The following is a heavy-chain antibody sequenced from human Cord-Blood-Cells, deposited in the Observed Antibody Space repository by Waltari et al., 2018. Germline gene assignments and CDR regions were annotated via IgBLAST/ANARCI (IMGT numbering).Heavy chain of an antibody. V-gene: IGHV3-33*01. J-gene: IGHJ3*02. CDR1: GFTFSSYG. CDR3: AREWVGATAFDI. CDR2: IWYVGGNK. D-gene: IGHD1-26*01. Sequence: QVQLVESGGGVVQPGRSLRLSCAASGFTFSSYGMHWVRQAPGKGVEWGAVIWYVGGNKYYADTVKGRVTISRDNAKNTLYLQRNSRRAEDTAVYYCAREWVGATAFDIWGQGTMVTVSS.